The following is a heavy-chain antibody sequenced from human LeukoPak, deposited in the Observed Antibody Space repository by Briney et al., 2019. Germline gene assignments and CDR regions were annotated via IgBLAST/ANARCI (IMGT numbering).Heavy chain of an antibody. V-gene: IGHV4-59*08. CDR1: GGSISSSY. CDR3: ARHENDAFDI. CDR2: IYYGGRT. Sequence: SETLSLTCTVSGGSISSSYWSWIRQPPGKRLEWIGYIYYGGRTHYNPSLKSRVTISDDTSKNQFSLKLSSVTAADTAMYYCARHENDAFDIWGQGTMVTVSS. J-gene: IGHJ3*02.